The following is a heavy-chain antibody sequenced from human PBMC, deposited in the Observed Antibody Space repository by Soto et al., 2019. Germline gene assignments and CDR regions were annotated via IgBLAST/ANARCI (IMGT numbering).Heavy chain of an antibody. CDR1: GGSVSSGSYY. Sequence: QVQLQESGPGLVKTSETLSLTCTVSGGSVSSGSYYWSWIRQPPGKGLEWIGYMYYSGSTNYNPSLKSRVTISLDTSKNQFSLKLSSVTAADTAVYFCARTRDFWSGNDAFDIWGQGTMVTVSS. CDR2: MYYSGST. J-gene: IGHJ3*02. CDR3: ARTRDFWSGNDAFDI. D-gene: IGHD3-3*01. V-gene: IGHV4-61*01.